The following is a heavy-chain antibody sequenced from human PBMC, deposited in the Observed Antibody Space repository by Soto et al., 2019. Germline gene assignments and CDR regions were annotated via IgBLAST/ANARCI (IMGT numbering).Heavy chain of an antibody. CDR3: ARESEDLTSNFDY. V-gene: IGHV3-48*03. CDR1: GFRSSSYE. Sequence: EVQLVESGGALVQPGGSLRLSCAASGFRSSSYEMNWVRQAPGKGLEWVSYISSGGTNIYYADSVKGRFTISRNNAKNSVDLQMNSLRPEDTAVYYCARESEDLTSNFDYWGQGTLVTVSS. J-gene: IGHJ4*02. CDR2: ISSGGTNI.